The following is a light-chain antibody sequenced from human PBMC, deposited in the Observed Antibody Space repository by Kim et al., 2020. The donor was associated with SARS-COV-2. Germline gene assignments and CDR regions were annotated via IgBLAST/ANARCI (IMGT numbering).Light chain of an antibody. J-gene: IGKJ2*01. V-gene: IGKV3-15*01. CDR1: QSVSSN. Sequence: SGSPGERAPLSCRASQSVSSNLAWYQHKPGQAPRLLIYGASTRATGIPARFSGSGSGTEFTLTISSLQSEDFAVYYCQHYNNWPYTFGQGTKLEI. CDR2: GAS. CDR3: QHYNNWPYT.